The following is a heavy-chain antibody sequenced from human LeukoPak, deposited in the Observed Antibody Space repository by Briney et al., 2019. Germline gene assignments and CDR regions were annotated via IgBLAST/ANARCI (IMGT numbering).Heavy chain of an antibody. J-gene: IGHJ4*02. CDR1: GFTFSSYW. Sequence: GGSLRLSCAASGFTFSSYWMSWVRQAPGKGLEWVANINQDGSEKYYVDSVKGRFTISRDNAKNSLYLQMNSLRAEEAAVYYCARGYGDSIHFDYWGQGTLVTVSS. V-gene: IGHV3-7*04. CDR2: INQDGSEK. D-gene: IGHD4-17*01. CDR3: ARGYGDSIHFDY.